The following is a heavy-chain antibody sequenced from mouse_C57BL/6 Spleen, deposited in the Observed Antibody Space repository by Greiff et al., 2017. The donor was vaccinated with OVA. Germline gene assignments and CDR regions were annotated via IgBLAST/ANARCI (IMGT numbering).Heavy chain of an antibody. CDR2: ISDGGSYT. Sequence: EVHLVESGGGLVKPGGSLKLSCAASGFTFSSYAMSWVRQTPEKRLEWVATISDGGSYTYYPDNVKGRFTISRDNAKNNLYLQMSHLKSEDTAMYDCARDRYYSNQYWYFDVWGTGTTVTVSS. J-gene: IGHJ1*03. CDR1: GFTFSSYA. D-gene: IGHD2-5*01. CDR3: ARDRYYSNQYWYFDV. V-gene: IGHV5-4*01.